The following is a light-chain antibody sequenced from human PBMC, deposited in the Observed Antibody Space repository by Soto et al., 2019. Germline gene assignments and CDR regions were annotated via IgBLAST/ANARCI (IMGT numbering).Light chain of an antibody. CDR1: SSDIGAYDY. V-gene: IGLV2-14*03. CDR2: EVR. J-gene: IGLJ2*01. CDR3: GSYASATLI. Sequence: QSALTQHDSVSGSPGQSITISCTGTSSDIGAYDYVSWFQQYSGKAPTLIIYEVRFRPSGVSSRFSGSKSGNTASLTISGLQTEDEADYYCGSYASATLIFGGGTKLTVL.